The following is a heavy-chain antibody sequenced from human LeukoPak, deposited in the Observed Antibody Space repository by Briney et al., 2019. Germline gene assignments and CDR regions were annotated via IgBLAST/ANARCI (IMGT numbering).Heavy chain of an antibody. V-gene: IGHV4-39*07. Sequence: SETLSLTCTVSGGSISSSSYYWGWIRQPPGKGLEWIGSIYYSGSTYYNPSLKSRVTISVDTSKNQFSLKLSSVTAADTARYYCARSEINDYNRYWGQGILVIVSS. D-gene: IGHD3-16*01. CDR3: ARSEINDYNRY. J-gene: IGHJ4*02. CDR2: IYYSGST. CDR1: GGSISSSSYY.